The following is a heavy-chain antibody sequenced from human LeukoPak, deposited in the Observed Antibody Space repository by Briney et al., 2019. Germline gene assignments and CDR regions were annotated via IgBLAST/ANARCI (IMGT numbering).Heavy chain of an antibody. CDR1: GGSFSGYY. D-gene: IGHD2-15*01. Sequence: SETLSLTCAVYGGSFSGYYWSWIRQPPGKGLEWIGEINHSGSTNYNPSLKSRVTISVDTSKNQFSLKLNSVTAADTAVYYCASRIVGGSGTFDYWGQGTLVTVSS. CDR3: ASRIVGGSGTFDY. CDR2: INHSGST. J-gene: IGHJ4*02. V-gene: IGHV4-34*01.